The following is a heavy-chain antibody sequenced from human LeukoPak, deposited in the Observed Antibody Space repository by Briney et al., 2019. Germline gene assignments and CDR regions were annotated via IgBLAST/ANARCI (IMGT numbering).Heavy chain of an antibody. CDR1: GGSISSGSYY. D-gene: IGHD1-26*01. V-gene: IGHV4-61*02. Sequence: SETLSLTCTVSGGSISSGSYYWSWIRQPAGKGLEWIGRIHTSGSTNYNPSLKSRVTISVDTSKNQFSLKLSSVTAADTAVYYCARGLSGSYLVGYYYYYMDVWGKGTTVTVSS. CDR2: IHTSGST. CDR3: ARGLSGSYLVGYYYYYMDV. J-gene: IGHJ6*03.